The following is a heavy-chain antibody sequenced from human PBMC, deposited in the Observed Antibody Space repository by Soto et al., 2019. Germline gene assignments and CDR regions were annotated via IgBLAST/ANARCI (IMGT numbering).Heavy chain of an antibody. CDR3: ARGTGIAVAGTIWRAIDD. Sequence: SVKVSCKASGGTFSSYAISWVRQAPGQGLEWMGGIIPIFGTANYAQKFQGRVTITADESTSTAYMELSSLRSEDTAVYYCARGTGIAVAGTIWRAIDDWGKGTLVTVSS. D-gene: IGHD6-19*01. V-gene: IGHV1-69*13. CDR1: GGTFSSYA. CDR2: IIPIFGTA. J-gene: IGHJ4*02.